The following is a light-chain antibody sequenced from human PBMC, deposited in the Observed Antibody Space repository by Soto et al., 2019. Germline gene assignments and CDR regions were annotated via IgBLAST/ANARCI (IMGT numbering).Light chain of an antibody. CDR1: SSNIGDNY. CDR2: DND. Sequence: QSVLTQQPSVSAAPGQQVTISCSGSSSNIGDNYVSWYQHLPGTAPKLVVYDNDRRPSGIPGRFSGSKSGTSATLVITGLQTGDESGYYCGTWDDRLDGNYVFGTGTKVTAL. CDR3: GTWDDRLDGNYV. V-gene: IGLV1-51*01. J-gene: IGLJ1*01.